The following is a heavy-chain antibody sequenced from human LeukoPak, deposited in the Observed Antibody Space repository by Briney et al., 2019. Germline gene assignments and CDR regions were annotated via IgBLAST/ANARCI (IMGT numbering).Heavy chain of an antibody. D-gene: IGHD3-10*01. Sequence: ASVKVSCKASGYSFTGYLIHWVRQAPGQRLEWMGWINPNSGDTNYAQNFQGRVTMTRDTSISTAYMELSRLRPDDTAVFYCARTGSGSLGDYWGQGTLVTVSS. CDR3: ARTGSGSLGDY. CDR2: INPNSGDT. CDR1: GYSFTGYL. J-gene: IGHJ4*02. V-gene: IGHV1-2*02.